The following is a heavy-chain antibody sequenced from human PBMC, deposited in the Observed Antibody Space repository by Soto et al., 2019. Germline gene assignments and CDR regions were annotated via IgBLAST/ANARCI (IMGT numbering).Heavy chain of an antibody. CDR3: ARGSGPMIEWH. CDR1: VYTFTSYG. D-gene: IGHD3-22*01. CDR2: INAGNGNT. J-gene: IGHJ4*02. Sequence: GASVTVSCMPSVYTFTSYGMHCVRQAPGQRLEWMGWINAGNGNTKYSQKFQGRVTITRDTSASTAYMELSSLRSEDTAVYYCARGSGPMIEWHWGQGTLVTVSS. V-gene: IGHV1-3*01.